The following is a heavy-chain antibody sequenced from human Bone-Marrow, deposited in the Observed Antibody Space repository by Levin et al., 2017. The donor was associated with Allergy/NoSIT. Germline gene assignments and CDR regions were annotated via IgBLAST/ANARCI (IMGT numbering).Heavy chain of an antibody. D-gene: IGHD2-2*01. J-gene: IGHJ3*01. Sequence: SQTLSLTCTVSGASISSGSYYWSWIRQPAGKGLEWIGRIYNNGRTDYNPSLKSRVTMLVDTAKNQFSLKLSSVTAADTAVYYCARAGAYCSSTNCYEKSWGQGTMVTVSS. V-gene: IGHV4-61*02. CDR2: IYNNGRT. CDR3: ARAGAYCSSTNCYEKS. CDR1: GASISSGSYY.